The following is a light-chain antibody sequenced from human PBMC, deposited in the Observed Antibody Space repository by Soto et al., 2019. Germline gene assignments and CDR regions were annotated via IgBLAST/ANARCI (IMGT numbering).Light chain of an antibody. CDR3: QQYNKWPLT. Sequence: EIVMTQSPATLSVSPGERATLSCRASQSVSNNLAWYQQKPGQAPRLLIYHASTRATGIPARFSGSGSGTEFTLTICSLQSEDFAVYYCQQYNKWPLTFGGGTKVEIK. V-gene: IGKV3-15*01. CDR1: QSVSNN. J-gene: IGKJ4*01. CDR2: HAS.